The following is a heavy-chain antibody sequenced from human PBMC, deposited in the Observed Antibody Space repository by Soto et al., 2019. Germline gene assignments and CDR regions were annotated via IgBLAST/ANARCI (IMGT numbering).Heavy chain of an antibody. J-gene: IGHJ2*01. D-gene: IGHD5-12*01. V-gene: IGHV1-3*01. CDR3: ARDSVATIEWYFDL. Sequence: ASVKVSCKASGYTLTSYAMHWVRQAPGQRLEWMGWINAGNGNTKYSQKFQGRVTITRDTSASTAYMELSSLRSEDTAVYYCARDSVATIEWYFDLWGRGTLVTVSS. CDR2: INAGNGNT. CDR1: GYTLTSYA.